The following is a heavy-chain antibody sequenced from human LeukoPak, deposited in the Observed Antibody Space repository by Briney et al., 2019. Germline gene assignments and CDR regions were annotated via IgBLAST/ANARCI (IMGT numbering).Heavy chain of an antibody. D-gene: IGHD3-22*01. Sequence: GGSLRLSCAASGFTFSSYAMSWVRQVPGKGLEWVSAISGSGGGTFYTDSVKGRFTISRDNSKNTLLLQMNSLRAADTAIYYCAKGYDHYDDGGYYSRPDAFDLWGQGTMVTVSP. V-gene: IGHV3-23*01. CDR3: AKGYDHYDDGGYYSRPDAFDL. CDR2: ISGSGGGT. J-gene: IGHJ3*01. CDR1: GFTFSSYA.